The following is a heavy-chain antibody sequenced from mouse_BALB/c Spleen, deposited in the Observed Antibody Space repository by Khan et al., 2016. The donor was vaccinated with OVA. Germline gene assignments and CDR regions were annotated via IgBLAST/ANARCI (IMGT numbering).Heavy chain of an antibody. CDR3: ARTEIHYYSAYTMDY. CDR2: IDPATGNI. D-gene: IGHD1-2*01. V-gene: IGHV14-3*02. Sequence: VRLQQSGAELVKPGASVKLSCTASGFNIKDTYMHWVKQRPEQGLEWIGRIDPATGNIKYDPKFQGKATITADTSSNTAFLHLSSLTSEDTAVYYCARTEIHYYSAYTMDYWGQGTSVTVSS. CDR1: GFNIKDTY. J-gene: IGHJ4*01.